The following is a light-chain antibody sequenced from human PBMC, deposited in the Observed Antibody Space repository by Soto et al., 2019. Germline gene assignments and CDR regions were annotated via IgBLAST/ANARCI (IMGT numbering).Light chain of an antibody. Sequence: DIVLTQSPGTLSLSPGVRATLSCRASQSVSSSYLAWYQQKPGQAPRLLMYGASSRATGIPDRFLVSGSGTDFTLAIRRMEPEDFAVYDCQQFGSPLTFCGGTKVDIK. CDR3: QQFGSPLT. CDR2: GAS. V-gene: IGKV3-20*01. CDR1: QSVSSSY. J-gene: IGKJ4*01.